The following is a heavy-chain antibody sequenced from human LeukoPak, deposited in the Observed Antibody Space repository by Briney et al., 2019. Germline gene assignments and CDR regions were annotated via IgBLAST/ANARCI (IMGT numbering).Heavy chain of an antibody. CDR2: IYHSGST. Sequence: PSETLSPTCTVSGYSISSGYYWGWIRQPPGKGLEWIGNIYHSGSTNYNPSLKSRVTISVDKSKNQFSLKLSSVTAADTAVYYCARRKRGYSYGYSDYWGQGTLVTVSS. J-gene: IGHJ4*02. CDR1: GYSISSGYY. CDR3: ARRKRGYSYGYSDY. V-gene: IGHV4-38-2*02. D-gene: IGHD5-18*01.